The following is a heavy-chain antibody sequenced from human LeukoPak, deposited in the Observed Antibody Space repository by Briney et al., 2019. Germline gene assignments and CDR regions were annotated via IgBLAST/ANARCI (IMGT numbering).Heavy chain of an antibody. CDR3: AKFEPGRWFDP. CDR2: INHSGST. CDR1: GGSFSGYY. D-gene: IGHD3-10*01. V-gene: IGHV4-34*01. J-gene: IGHJ5*02. Sequence: SETLSLTCAVYGGSFSGYYWSWIRQPPGKGLEWIGEINHSGSTNYNPSLKSRVTISVDTSKIQFSLKLTSVTAADTAVYYCAKFEPGRWFDPWGQGTLVTVSS.